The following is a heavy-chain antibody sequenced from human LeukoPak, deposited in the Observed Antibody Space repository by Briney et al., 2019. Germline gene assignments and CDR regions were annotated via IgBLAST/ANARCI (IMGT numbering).Heavy chain of an antibody. CDR3: ARDSNILTGYYHASYYYYYGKDV. V-gene: IGHV1-3*01. D-gene: IGHD3-9*01. CDR2: INAGNGNT. J-gene: IGHJ6*02. CDR1: GYTFTTYV. Sequence: ASVKVSCKASGYTFTTYVMHWVRQAPGQRLEWMGWINAGNGNTKYSHKFQGRVSITRDTSASTAYMELSSLRSEDTAVYYCARDSNILTGYYHASYYYYYGKDVWGQGTTVTVSS.